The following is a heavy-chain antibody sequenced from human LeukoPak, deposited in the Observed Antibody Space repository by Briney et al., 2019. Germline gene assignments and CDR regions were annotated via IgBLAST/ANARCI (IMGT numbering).Heavy chain of an antibody. CDR3: ARDRMYVGNDY. V-gene: IGHV4-39*07. D-gene: IGHD7-27*01. CDR2: IYYSGST. Sequence: SQTLSLTCTVSGGSISSSSYYWGWIRQPPGTGLEWIGSIYYSGSTYYNPSLKSRVTISVDTSKNQFSLKLSSVTAADTAVYYCARDRMYVGNDYWGQGTLVTVSS. CDR1: GGSISSSSYY. J-gene: IGHJ4*02.